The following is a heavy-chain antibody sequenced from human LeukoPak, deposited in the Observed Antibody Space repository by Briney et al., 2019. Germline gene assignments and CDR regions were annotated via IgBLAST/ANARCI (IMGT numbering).Heavy chain of an antibody. D-gene: IGHD6-13*01. CDR1: GYNFDKFG. CDR2: INTHNGNT. CDR3: ARDTPQHLKRYDY. V-gene: IGHV1-18*01. J-gene: IGHJ4*02. Sequence: ASVKVSCKASGYNFDKFGIAWVCQAPGQGLEWMGWINTHNGNTKYAQQYQGRVTMTTDTSTSTVYMELRSLRSDDTAVYFCARDTPQHLKRYDYWGQGTQVTVSS.